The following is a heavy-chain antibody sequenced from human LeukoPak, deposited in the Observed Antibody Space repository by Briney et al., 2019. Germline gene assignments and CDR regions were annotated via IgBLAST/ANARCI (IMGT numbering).Heavy chain of an antibody. D-gene: IGHD3-22*01. CDR3: AKADRRWATYYYDTGGYYYDY. CDR1: GFPLSSHA. CDR2: TSSSDAGT. Sequence: GGSLRLSCAASGFPLSSHAMSWVRQAPGKGLEWVSATSSSDAGTYYADSVKGRFTISRDNSKNTLYLQMNGLRAEDSAVYFCAKADRRWATYYYDTGGYYYDYWGQGTLVTVSS. J-gene: IGHJ4*02. V-gene: IGHV3-23*01.